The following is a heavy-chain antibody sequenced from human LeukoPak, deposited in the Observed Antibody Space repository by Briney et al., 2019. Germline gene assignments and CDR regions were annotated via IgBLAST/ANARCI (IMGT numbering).Heavy chain of an antibody. V-gene: IGHV4-39*07. J-gene: IGHJ4*02. Sequence: NSSETLSLTCTVSGGSISSSSYYWGWIRQPPGKGLEWIGSIYYSGSTFYNPSLKSRVTISADTSKNQFSLKLSSVTAADTAVYYCARGALILRAFDYWGQGTLVTVSS. CDR1: GGSISSSSYY. D-gene: IGHD3-3*01. CDR2: IYYSGST. CDR3: ARGALILRAFDY.